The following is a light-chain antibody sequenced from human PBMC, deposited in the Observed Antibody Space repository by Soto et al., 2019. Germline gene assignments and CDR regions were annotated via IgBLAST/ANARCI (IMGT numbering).Light chain of an antibody. CDR2: GAS. J-gene: IGKJ5*01. CDR3: RQYGSSPMT. Sequence: EIVLRQSPGTLSLSPLERATLSCRASQTVYRNLAWYQHKPGQAPRLLIYGASSRATGIPDRFSGSGSGTDFTLTISRLEPEDFAVYYCRQYGSSPMTFGQGTRLE. CDR1: QTVYRN. V-gene: IGKV3-20*01.